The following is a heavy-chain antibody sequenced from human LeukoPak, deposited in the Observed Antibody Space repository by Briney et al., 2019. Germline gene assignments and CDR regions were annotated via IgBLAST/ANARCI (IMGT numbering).Heavy chain of an antibody. CDR3: AKRGLRGIAVAGHFDY. D-gene: IGHD6-19*01. V-gene: IGHV3-23*01. CDR2: ISASGGST. J-gene: IGHJ4*02. Sequence: GGSLRLSCAASGFTFSTYAMHWVRQAPGKGLEWVSAISASGGSTYYADSVKGRFTISRDNSKNTLYLQMNSLRAEDTAVYYCAKRGLRGIAVAGHFDYWGQGTQVTVSS. CDR1: GFTFSTYA.